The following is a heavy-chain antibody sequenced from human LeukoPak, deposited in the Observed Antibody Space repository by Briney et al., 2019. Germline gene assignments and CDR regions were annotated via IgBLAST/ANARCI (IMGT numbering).Heavy chain of an antibody. CDR1: GFTFSSYA. J-gene: IGHJ5*02. CDR2: ISGSGGST. CDR3: AKANSLLWFGELLHNWFDP. D-gene: IGHD3-10*01. V-gene: IGHV3-23*01. Sequence: GGSLRLSCAASGFTFSSYAMSWVRQAPGKGLEWVSAISGSGGSTYYADSVKGRFTISRDNSKNTLYLRMNSLRAEDTAVYYCAKANSLLWFGELLHNWFDPWGQGTLVTVSS.